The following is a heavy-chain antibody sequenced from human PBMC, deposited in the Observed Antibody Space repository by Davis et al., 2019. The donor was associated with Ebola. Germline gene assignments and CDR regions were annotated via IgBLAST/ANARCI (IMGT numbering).Heavy chain of an antibody. J-gene: IGHJ5*02. CDR1: GGTFSSYA. CDR2: IIPIFGTA. Sequence: SVKVSCKASGGTFSSYAISWVRQAPGQGLEWMGGIIPIFGTANYAQKFQGRVTITADESTSTAYMELSSLRSEDTAVYYCARLVATITGFDPWGQGTLVTVSS. D-gene: IGHD5-12*01. V-gene: IGHV1-69*13. CDR3: ARLVATITGFDP.